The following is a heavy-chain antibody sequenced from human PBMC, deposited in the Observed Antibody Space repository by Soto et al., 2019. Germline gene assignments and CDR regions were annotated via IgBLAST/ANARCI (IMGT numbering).Heavy chain of an antibody. CDR1: GGSISSSSYY. CDR3: ARTCSGGSCYDAFDI. J-gene: IGHJ3*02. CDR2: IYYSGST. V-gene: IGHV4-39*01. D-gene: IGHD2-15*01. Sequence: SETLSLTCTVSGGSISSSSYYWGWIRQPPGKGLEWIGGIYYSGSTYYNPSLKSRVTISVDTSKNQFSLKLSSVTAADTAVYYCARTCSGGSCYDAFDIWGQGTMVTV.